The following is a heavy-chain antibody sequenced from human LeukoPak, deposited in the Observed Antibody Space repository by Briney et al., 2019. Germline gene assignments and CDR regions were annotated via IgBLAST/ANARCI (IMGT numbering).Heavy chain of an antibody. V-gene: IGHV3-48*03. J-gene: IGHJ6*04. CDR2: ISSSGSII. CDR1: GFTFSSYE. D-gene: IGHD3-10*02. Sequence: GGSLRLSCAASGFTFSSYEMNWVRQAPRKGLEWVSYISSSGSIIYYADSVQGRLTISRENAKNSLYLQMNSLRAEDTAVYYCAELGITMIGGVWGKGTTVTISS. CDR3: AELGITMIGGV.